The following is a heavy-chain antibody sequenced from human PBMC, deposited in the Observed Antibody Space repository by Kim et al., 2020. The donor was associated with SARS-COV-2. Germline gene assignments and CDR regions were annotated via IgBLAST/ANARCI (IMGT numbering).Heavy chain of an antibody. D-gene: IGHD3-3*01. V-gene: IGHV4-4*07. CDR2: IYTSGST. Sequence: SETLSLTCTVSGGSISSYYLSWIRQPAGKGLEWIGRIYTSGSTNYNPYLKSRVTMSVDTSKNQFSLKLSSVTAADTAVYYCARCLSRFPVYYYYGMDVWGQGTTVTVSS. CDR3: ARCLSRFPVYYYYGMDV. J-gene: IGHJ6*02. CDR1: GGSISSYY.